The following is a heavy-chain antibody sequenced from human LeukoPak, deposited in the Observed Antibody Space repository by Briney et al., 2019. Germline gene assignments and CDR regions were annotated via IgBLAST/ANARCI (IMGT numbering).Heavy chain of an antibody. CDR3: AGYSSGWFGAFHI. CDR1: GFTFSDYY. Sequence: GGSPRLSCAASGFTFSDYYMSWIRQAPGKGLGWVSYIISTGGTIYYADSVKGRFTISRDNAKNSLYLQMNSLRAEDTAVYYCAGYSSGWFGAFHIWGQGTMVTVSS. J-gene: IGHJ3*02. CDR2: IISTGGTI. V-gene: IGHV3-11*04. D-gene: IGHD6-19*01.